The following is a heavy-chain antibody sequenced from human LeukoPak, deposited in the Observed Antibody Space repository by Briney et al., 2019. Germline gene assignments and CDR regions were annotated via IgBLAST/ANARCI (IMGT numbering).Heavy chain of an antibody. CDR2: INPNSGGT. J-gene: IGHJ5*02. Sequence: ASVKVSCKASGYTFTGYYMHWVRRAPGQGLEWMGWINPNSGGTSYAQKFQGRVTMTRDTSISTAYMELSRLRSDDTAVYYCARGYCSSTSCYIPFWFDPWGQGTLVTVSS. CDR1: GYTFTGYY. V-gene: IGHV1-2*02. D-gene: IGHD2-2*02. CDR3: ARGYCSSTSCYIPFWFDP.